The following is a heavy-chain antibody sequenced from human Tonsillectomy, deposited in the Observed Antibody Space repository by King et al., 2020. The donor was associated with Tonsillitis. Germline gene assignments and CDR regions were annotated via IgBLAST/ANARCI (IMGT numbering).Heavy chain of an antibody. CDR2: IIPIFGTA. CDR1: GGTFYNYA. J-gene: IGHJ4*02. V-gene: IGHV1-69*12. CDR3: ASYYDSNGYFDY. Sequence: DQLVQSGAEVKKPGSSVKVSCKASGGTFYNYAINWVRQAPGQGLEWMGGIIPIFGTANYAQEFQGRVTITADGSTSTAYMELSSLRCEDTAIYYCASYYDSNGYFDYWGQGTLVTVSS. D-gene: IGHD3-22*01.